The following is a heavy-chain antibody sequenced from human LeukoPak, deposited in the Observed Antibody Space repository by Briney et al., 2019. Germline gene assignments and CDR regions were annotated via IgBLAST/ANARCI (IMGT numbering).Heavy chain of an antibody. Sequence: PAGSLRLSCAASGFTFSSYAMSWVRQSPGKGLEWVSAIYGRGGNSYSADSVKGRCHIPRDNYLPTLFLHMNSLTAADTAVYYCASRTWAASDCQHWGQGALVTVSS. V-gene: IGHV3-23*01. CDR2: IYGRGGNS. J-gene: IGHJ1*01. CDR1: GFTFSSYA. D-gene: IGHD6-13*01. CDR3: ASRTWAASDCQH.